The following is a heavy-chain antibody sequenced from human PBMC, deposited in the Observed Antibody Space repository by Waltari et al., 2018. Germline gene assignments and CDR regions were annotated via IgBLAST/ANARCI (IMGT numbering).Heavy chain of an antibody. V-gene: IGHV6-1*01. D-gene: IGHD3-10*01. Sequence: QLRQSGPGLVRPSQTLSLTCAILGDGVSSDGAAWNWGRLSPTGGLEWLGRTYDRSRWYHNYAASLHGRLTITPDTSKNHFYLSLNSVTPDDAAVYYCARARADVGTELYWYLDVWGRGTQVAVFS. J-gene: IGHJ2*01. CDR1: GDGVSSDGAA. CDR2: TYDRSRWYH. CDR3: ARARADVGTELYWYLDV.